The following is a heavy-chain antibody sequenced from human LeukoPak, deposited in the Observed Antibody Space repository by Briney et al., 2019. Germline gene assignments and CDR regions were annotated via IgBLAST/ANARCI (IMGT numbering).Heavy chain of an antibody. J-gene: IGHJ4*02. Sequence: SETLSLTCTVSGDSISSYYWSWIRQPPGKGLEWIGYISYTGSTNYNPSLKSWVTISVDTSKNQFSLKLSSVTAADTAVYYCARWNRMIDYWGQGTLVTVSS. CDR1: GDSISSYY. CDR3: ARWNRMIDY. CDR2: ISYTGST. D-gene: IGHD1-1*01. V-gene: IGHV4-59*01.